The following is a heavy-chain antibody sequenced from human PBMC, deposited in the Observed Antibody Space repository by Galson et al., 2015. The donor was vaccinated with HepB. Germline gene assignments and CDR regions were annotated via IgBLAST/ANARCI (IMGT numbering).Heavy chain of an antibody. V-gene: IGHV3-30*03. D-gene: IGHD6-13*01. CDR3: TRDGAAAGLLLYYYYYGMDV. CDR2: MSNDGSNK. Sequence: SLRLSCAASGFTFSSYGMHWVRQAPGKGLEWVAVMSNDGSNKNYADSVKDRFTIARDNSKNTLYLQMNSLRAEDTAVYYCTRDGAAAGLLLYYYYYGMDVWGQGTTVTVSS. CDR1: GFTFSSYG. J-gene: IGHJ6*02.